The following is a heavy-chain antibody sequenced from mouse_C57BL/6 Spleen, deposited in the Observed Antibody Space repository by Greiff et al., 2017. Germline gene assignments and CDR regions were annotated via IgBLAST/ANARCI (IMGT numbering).Heavy chain of an antibody. D-gene: IGHD1-1*01. CDR1: GFNIKNTY. J-gene: IGHJ4*01. CDR2: IDPANGNT. V-gene: IGHV14-3*01. Sequence: VQLQQSVAELVRPGASVKLSCTASGFNIKNTYMHWVKQRPEQGLEWIGRIDPANGNTKYAPKFQGKATITADTSSNTSYLQLSSLTSEDTAIYYWARGYGSSLYAMDYWGQGTSVTVSS. CDR3: ARGYGSSLYAMDY.